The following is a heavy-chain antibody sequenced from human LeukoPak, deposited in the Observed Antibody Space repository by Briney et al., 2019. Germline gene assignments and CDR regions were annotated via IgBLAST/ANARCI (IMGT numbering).Heavy chain of an antibody. CDR3: ARVGTVAAGRVGRFDP. CDR1: GYTFTDYY. Sequence: ASVKVSCTASGYTFTDYYMHWVRQAPGQGLEWMGWINSNSGGTKYAQKFQGRVTMTRDTSISTAYMELSRLRSDDTAVYFCARVGTVAAGRVGRFDPWGQGSLVTVSS. CDR2: INSNSGGT. V-gene: IGHV1-2*02. J-gene: IGHJ5*02. D-gene: IGHD6-13*01.